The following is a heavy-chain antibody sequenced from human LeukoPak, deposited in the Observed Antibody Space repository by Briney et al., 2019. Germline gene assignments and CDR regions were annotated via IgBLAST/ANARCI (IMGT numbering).Heavy chain of an antibody. CDR1: GGSISSYY. V-gene: IGHV4-59*01. CDR2: IYYSGST. J-gene: IGHJ6*03. Sequence: PSETLSLTCTVSGGSISSYYWSWIRQPPGKGLVWIGYIYYSGSTNYNPSLKSRVTISVDTSKNQFSLKLSSVTAADTAVYYCARVRYGSGSYPYMDVWGKGTTVTISS. CDR3: ARVRYGSGSYPYMDV. D-gene: IGHD3-10*01.